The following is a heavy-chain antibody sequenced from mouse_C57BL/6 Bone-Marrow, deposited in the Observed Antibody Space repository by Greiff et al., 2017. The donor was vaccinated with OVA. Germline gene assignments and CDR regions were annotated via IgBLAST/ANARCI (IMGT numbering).Heavy chain of an antibody. J-gene: IGHJ4*01. V-gene: IGHV1-26*01. CDR3: ARGGGTGAMDY. Sequence: EVQLQQPGAELVKPGASVKISCKASGYTFTDYYMNWVKQSHGKSLEWIGDINPNNGGTSYNQKFKGKATLTVDKSSSTAYMELRSLTSEDSAVYYCARGGGTGAMDYWGQGTSVTVSS. CDR1: GYTFTDYY. CDR2: INPNNGGT. D-gene: IGHD4-1*01.